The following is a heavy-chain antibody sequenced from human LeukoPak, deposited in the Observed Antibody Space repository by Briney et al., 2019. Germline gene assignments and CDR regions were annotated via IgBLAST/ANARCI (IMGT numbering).Heavy chain of an antibody. CDR3: ADSNYWYPVDY. CDR1: GFSFSSYA. Sequence: PGGSLRLSCAASGFSFSSYAMSWVRQAPGKGLEWVSAISGSGSSSTYYADSVKGRFTISRDNSKNTVYLQMNSLRAEDTAVYYCADSNYWYPVDYWGQGTLVTVSS. D-gene: IGHD4-11*01. V-gene: IGHV3-23*01. J-gene: IGHJ4*02. CDR2: ISGSGSSST.